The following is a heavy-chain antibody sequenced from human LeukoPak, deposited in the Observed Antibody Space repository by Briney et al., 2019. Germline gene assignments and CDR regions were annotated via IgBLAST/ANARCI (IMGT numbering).Heavy chain of an antibody. CDR2: IYTSGST. V-gene: IGHV4-4*07. Sequence: SETLSLTCTVSGGSISSYYWSWIRQPAGKGLEWIGRIYTSGSTNYNPSLKSRVTMSVDTSKNQFSLKLSSVTAADTAVYYCARLYCSGSSCYEFDYWGQGTLVTVSS. D-gene: IGHD2-15*01. J-gene: IGHJ4*02. CDR3: ARLYCSGSSCYEFDY. CDR1: GGSISSYY.